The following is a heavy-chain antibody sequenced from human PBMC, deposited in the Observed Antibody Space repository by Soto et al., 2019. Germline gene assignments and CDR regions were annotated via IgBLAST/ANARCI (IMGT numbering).Heavy chain of an antibody. Sequence: ASVKVSCKASGYTFTSYYMHWVRQAPGQGLEWMGIINPSGGSTSYAQKFQGRVTMTRDTSTSTVYMELSSLRSEDTAVYYCARGLGVVTAIQTLDVWGQGTTVTVSS. J-gene: IGHJ6*02. V-gene: IGHV1-46*01. D-gene: IGHD2-21*02. CDR1: GYTFTSYY. CDR2: INPSGGST. CDR3: ARGLGVVTAIQTLDV.